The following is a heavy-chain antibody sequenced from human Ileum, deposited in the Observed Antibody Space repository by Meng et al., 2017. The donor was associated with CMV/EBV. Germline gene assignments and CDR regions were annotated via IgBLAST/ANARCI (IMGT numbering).Heavy chain of an antibody. CDR3: ARNIFEDQMLPFDY. Sequence: QVQLQQSGPGLVMPSQILSLTWAISGDSVSSKSVNWNWIRQSPSGGLEWLGRTYYRSKWYNDYAVSVKSRITTNPDTSRNHFFLQLSSVSPEDTAVYYCARNIFEDQMLPFDYWGQGTLVTVSS. CDR1: GDSVSSKSVN. CDR2: TYYRSKWYN. D-gene: IGHD2-2*01. J-gene: IGHJ4*02. V-gene: IGHV6-1*01.